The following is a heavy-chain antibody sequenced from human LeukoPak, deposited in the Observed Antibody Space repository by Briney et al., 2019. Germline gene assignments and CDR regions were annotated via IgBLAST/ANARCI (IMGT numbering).Heavy chain of an antibody. CDR3: AKDRSCSSTSCQNNWFDP. D-gene: IGHD2-2*01. J-gene: IGHJ5*02. CDR1: GFTFSSYA. V-gene: IGHV3-23*01. Sequence: GGSLRLSCAASGFTFSSYAMSWVRQAPGKGLEWVSAISGSGGSTYYADSVKGRFTISRDNSKNTLYLQMNSLRAEDTAVYYCAKDRSCSSTSCQNNWFDPWGQGTLVTVSS. CDR2: ISGSGGST.